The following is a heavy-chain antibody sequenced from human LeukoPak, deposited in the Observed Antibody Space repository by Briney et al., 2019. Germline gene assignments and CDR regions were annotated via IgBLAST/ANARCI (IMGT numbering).Heavy chain of an antibody. CDR1: GGSISSGGYY. CDR3: AREVYQLLLENWFDP. V-gene: IGHV4-31*03. D-gene: IGHD2-2*01. CDR2: IYYSGST. Sequence: SQTLSLTCTVSGGSISSGGYYWSWIRQHPGKGLEWIGYIYYSGSTYYNPSPKSRVTISVDTSKNQFSLKLSSVTAADTAVYYCAREVYQLLLENWFDPWGQGTLVTVSS. J-gene: IGHJ5*02.